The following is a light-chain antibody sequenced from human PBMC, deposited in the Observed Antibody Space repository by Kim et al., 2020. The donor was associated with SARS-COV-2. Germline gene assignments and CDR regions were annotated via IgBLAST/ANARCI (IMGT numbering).Light chain of an antibody. CDR2: GAS. CDR3: QQYNNLFT. V-gene: IGKV3-15*01. Sequence: LSVSPGERATLSCRASQNIGFNLAWYQQKPGQAPRLLIHGASTRATGIPARFSGSGSGTEFTLTINSLQSEDFAVYHCQQYNNLFTFGQGTKLEI. J-gene: IGKJ2*01. CDR1: QNIGFN.